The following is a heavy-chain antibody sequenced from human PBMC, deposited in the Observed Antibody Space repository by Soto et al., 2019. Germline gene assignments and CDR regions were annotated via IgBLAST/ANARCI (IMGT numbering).Heavy chain of an antibody. V-gene: IGHV4-39*01. CDR3: ARTPTTVTAYR. CDR2: IYYSGST. Sequence: SETLSLTCTVSGGSISSSSYYWGWIRQPPGKGLEWIGSIYYSGSTYYNPSLKSRVTISVDTSKNQFSLKLSSVTAADTAVYYCARTPTTVTAYRWGQGTLVTVSS. J-gene: IGHJ4*02. D-gene: IGHD4-17*01. CDR1: GGSISSSSYY.